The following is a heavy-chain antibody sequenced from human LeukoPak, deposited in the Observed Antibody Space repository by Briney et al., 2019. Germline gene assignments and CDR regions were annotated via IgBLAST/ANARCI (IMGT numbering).Heavy chain of an antibody. J-gene: IGHJ1*01. CDR3: ARGQVVRSIAARRKSGPAEYFQH. CDR2: INHSGST. D-gene: IGHD6-6*01. Sequence: SETLSLTCAVYGGSFGGYYWSWIRQPPGKGLEWIGEINHSGSTNYNPSLKSRVTISVDTSKNQFSLKLSSVTAADTAVYYCARGQVVRSIAARRKSGPAEYFQHWGQGTLVTVSS. CDR1: GGSFGGYY. V-gene: IGHV4-34*01.